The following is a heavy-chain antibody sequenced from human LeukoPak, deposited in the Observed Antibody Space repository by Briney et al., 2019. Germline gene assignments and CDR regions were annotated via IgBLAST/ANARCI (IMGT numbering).Heavy chain of an antibody. CDR1: GVSISSGGYY. CDR3: AAGGLYYYDSSGYYSGFDY. CDR2: IYYSGST. J-gene: IGHJ4*02. D-gene: IGHD3-22*01. V-gene: IGHV4-31*03. Sequence: KTSEALSLTCTVSGVSISSGGYYWSWIRQHPGKGLEWIGYIYYSGSTYYNPSLKSRVTISVDTSKNQFSLKLSSVTAADTAVYYCAAGGLYYYDSSGYYSGFDYWGQGTLVTVSS.